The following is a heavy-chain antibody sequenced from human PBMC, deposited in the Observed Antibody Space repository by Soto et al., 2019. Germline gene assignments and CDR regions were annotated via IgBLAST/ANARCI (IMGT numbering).Heavy chain of an antibody. D-gene: IGHD6-19*01. V-gene: IGHV4-61*05. CDR1: GGSVSSTRYY. Sequence: PSETLSLTCTVSGGSVSSTRYYWDWIRQPPGKGLEWIGYIYYTGSTNYSPSLKSRVTISVDTSKNQFSLKLNSVTAADTAVYYCARGGWSVDFWGQGTLVTVSS. J-gene: IGHJ4*02. CDR2: IYYTGST. CDR3: ARGGWSVDF.